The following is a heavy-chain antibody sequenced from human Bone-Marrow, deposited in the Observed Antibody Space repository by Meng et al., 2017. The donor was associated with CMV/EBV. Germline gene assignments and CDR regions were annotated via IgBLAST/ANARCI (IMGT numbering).Heavy chain of an antibody. J-gene: IGHJ3*02. CDR2: IIPILGIA. Sequence: SVKVSCKASGGTFSSYAVSWVRQAPGQGLEWMGRIIPILGIANYAQKFQGRVTITADKSTSTAYMELSSLRSEDTAVYYCARSRWAPRGCAFDIWGQGTMVTVSS. V-gene: IGHV1-69*04. CDR1: GGTFSSYA. D-gene: IGHD5-24*01. CDR3: ARSRWAPRGCAFDI.